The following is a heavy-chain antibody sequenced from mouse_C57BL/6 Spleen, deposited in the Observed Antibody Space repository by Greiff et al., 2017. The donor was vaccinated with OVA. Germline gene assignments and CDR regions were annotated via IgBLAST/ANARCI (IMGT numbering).Heavy chain of an antibody. CDR1: GYTFTDYN. Sequence: EVQLQQSGPELVKPGASVKMSCKASGYTFTDYNMHWVKQSHGKSLEWIGYINPNNGGTSYNQKFKGKATLTADKSSSTAYMELRSLTSEDSAVYFCARRDYGSSLYYFDYWGQGTTLTVSS. V-gene: IGHV1-22*01. CDR2: INPNNGGT. J-gene: IGHJ2*01. D-gene: IGHD1-1*01. CDR3: ARRDYGSSLYYFDY.